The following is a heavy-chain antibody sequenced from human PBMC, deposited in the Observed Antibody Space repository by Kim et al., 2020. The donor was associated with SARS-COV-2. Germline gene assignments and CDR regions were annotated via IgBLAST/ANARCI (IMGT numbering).Heavy chain of an antibody. V-gene: IGHV3-33*01. D-gene: IGHD1-26*01. CDR3: ARVGATIDFDY. CDR2: K. J-gene: IGHJ4*02. Sequence: KYYADSVKGRFTISRDNSKNTLYLQMNSLRAEDTAVYYCARVGATIDFDYWGQGTLVTVSS.